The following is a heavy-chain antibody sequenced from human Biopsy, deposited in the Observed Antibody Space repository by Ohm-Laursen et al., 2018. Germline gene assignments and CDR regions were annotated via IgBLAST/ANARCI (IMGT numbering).Heavy chain of an antibody. J-gene: IGHJ6*02. Sequence: LSLSCVAARCSVSQYYRIQLGEAAGRGREWISCISETSSHIYDGGSVGGRITVARDLAKKSLYLQLNNLGVEDTAVYYCARDSSRRAREGGMDVWGQGTTVTVSS. D-gene: IGHD6-6*01. V-gene: IGHV3-21*01. CDR2: ISETSSHI. CDR3: ARDSSRRAREGGMDV. CDR1: RCSVSQYY.